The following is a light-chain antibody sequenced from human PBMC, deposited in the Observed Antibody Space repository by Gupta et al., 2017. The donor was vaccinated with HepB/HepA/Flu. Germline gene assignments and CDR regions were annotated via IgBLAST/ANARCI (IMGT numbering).Light chain of an antibody. CDR3: QTWDTGTVV. J-gene: IGLJ2*01. CDR2: QTD. CDR1: ELGDKY. V-gene: IGLV3-1*01. Sequence: SYEVNQPPPVSVSPGQTATITCSGEELGDKYVSWYQQKPGQSPVLVIFQTDRRPSGIPERFSGSNSGNTATLTISGTQALDESDFYCQTWDTGTVVFGGGTRLTVL.